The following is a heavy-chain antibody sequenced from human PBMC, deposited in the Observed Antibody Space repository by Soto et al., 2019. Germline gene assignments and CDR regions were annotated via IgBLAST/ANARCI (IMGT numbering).Heavy chain of an antibody. V-gene: IGHV4-59*01. CDR2: IYYSGST. J-gene: IGHJ4*02. Sequence: SETLSLTCTVSGGSISSYYWSWIRQPPGKGLEWIGYIYYSGSTNYNPSLKSRVTISVDASKNQFSLKLSSVTAADTAVYYCARTSGTTVDYWGQGTLVAVSS. CDR3: ARTSGTTVDY. CDR1: GGSISSYY. D-gene: IGHD1-7*01.